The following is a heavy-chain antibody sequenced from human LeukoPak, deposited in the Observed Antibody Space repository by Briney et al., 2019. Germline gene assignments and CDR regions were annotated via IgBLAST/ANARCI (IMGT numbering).Heavy chain of an antibody. CDR3: AKFRGSSITIFGVGY. CDR2: ISGSGGST. CDR1: GFTFSSYA. D-gene: IGHD3-3*01. Sequence: GGSLRLSCAASGFTFSSYAMSWVRQAPGKGLEWVSAISGSGGSTYYADSVKGRFTISRDNSKNTLYLQMNSLRAEDTAVYYCAKFRGSSITIFGVGYWGQGTLVTVSS. V-gene: IGHV3-23*01. J-gene: IGHJ4*02.